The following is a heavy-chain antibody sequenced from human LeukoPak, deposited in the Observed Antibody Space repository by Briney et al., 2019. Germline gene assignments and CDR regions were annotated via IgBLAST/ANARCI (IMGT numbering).Heavy chain of an antibody. J-gene: IGHJ4*02. Sequence: GGSLRLSCAASGFTFSSHDMHWVRQATGKGLEWVSAIGTAGDTYYPGSVKGRFTISRENAKNSLYLQMNSLRAGDTAVYYCARGIMITFGGVIDPFDYWGQGTLVTVSS. V-gene: IGHV3-13*01. D-gene: IGHD3-16*02. CDR1: GFTFSSHD. CDR2: IGTAGDT. CDR3: ARGIMITFGGVIDPFDY.